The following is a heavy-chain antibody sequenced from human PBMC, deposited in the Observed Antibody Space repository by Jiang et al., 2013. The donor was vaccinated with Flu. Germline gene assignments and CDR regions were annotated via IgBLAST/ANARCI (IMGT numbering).Heavy chain of an antibody. CDR1: GGSISSGGYS. D-gene: IGHD3-22*01. CDR3: ARTLNYYDSSGYYSGAFDI. CDR2: IYHSGST. Sequence: TCAVSGGSISSGGYSWSWIRQPPGKGLEWIGYIYHSGSTYYNPSLKSRVTISVDRSKNQFSLKLSSVTAADTAVYYCARTLNYYDSSGYYSGAFDIWGQGTMVTVSS. V-gene: IGHV4-30-2*01. J-gene: IGHJ3*02.